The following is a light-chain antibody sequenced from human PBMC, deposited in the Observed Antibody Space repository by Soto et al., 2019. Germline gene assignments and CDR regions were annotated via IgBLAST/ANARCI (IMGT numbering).Light chain of an antibody. V-gene: IGKV1-33*01. CDR3: QQYDDLPYT. CDR2: HAS. CDR1: QGIATS. J-gene: IGKJ2*01. Sequence: DIQMTQSPSSLSASVGDRVTITCQASQGIATSLNWYQQKPGKAPELLIYHASNLETGVPSRFSGSGSGTDFTLTISNLQPEDIATYFCQQYDDLPYTFGQGTKLEIK.